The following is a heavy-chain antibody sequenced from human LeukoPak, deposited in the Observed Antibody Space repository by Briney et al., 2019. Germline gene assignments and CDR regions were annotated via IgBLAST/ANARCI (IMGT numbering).Heavy chain of an antibody. J-gene: IGHJ4*02. CDR3: AGLDGGSYYFDY. V-gene: IGHV1-3*01. D-gene: IGHD1-26*01. CDR2: INAGNGNT. CDR1: GYTFTSYA. Sequence: ASVKVSCKASGYTFTSYAMHWVRQAPGQRLEWMGWINAGNGNTKYSQKFQGRVTITRDTSASTAYMELSSLRSEDTAVYYCAGLDGGSYYFDYWGQGTLVTVSS.